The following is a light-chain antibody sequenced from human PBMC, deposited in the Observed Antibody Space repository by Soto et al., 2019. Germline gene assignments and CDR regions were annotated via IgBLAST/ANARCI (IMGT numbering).Light chain of an antibody. V-gene: IGKV2-28*01. Sequence: DMVMTQSPLSLPVTPGEAASISCRSSQSLLHKNGNNYFNWYLQKPGQSPQVLIYMGSKRASEVPDRFSGRGSGTYFTLKISRVEAEDAGVYYCMQALQTPRTFGQGTKVEIK. CDR2: MGS. J-gene: IGKJ1*01. CDR1: QSLLHKNGNNY. CDR3: MQALQTPRT.